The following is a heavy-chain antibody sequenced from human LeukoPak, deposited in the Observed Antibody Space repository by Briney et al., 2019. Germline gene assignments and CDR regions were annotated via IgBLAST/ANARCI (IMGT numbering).Heavy chain of an antibody. CDR2: INPSGGST. V-gene: IGHV1-46*01. D-gene: IGHD6-13*01. CDR3: VKRSGGRSAATGSDYYYGMDV. CDR1: GYTFTSYY. Sequence: ASVKVSCKASGYTFTSYYMHWVRQAPGQGLEWMGIINPSGGSTSYAQKFQGRVTMTRDTSTSTVYMELSSLRAEDTALYYCVKRSGGRSAATGSDYYYGMDVWGQGTTVTVAS. J-gene: IGHJ6*02.